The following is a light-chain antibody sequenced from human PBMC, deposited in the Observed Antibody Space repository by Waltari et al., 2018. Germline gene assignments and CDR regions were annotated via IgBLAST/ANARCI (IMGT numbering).Light chain of an antibody. CDR2: DVS. CDR3: SSYSTSITPYV. Sequence: WYQQHPGKAPKLMIYDVSSRPSGVSNRFFGSKSGTTASLTVSGLQAEDEAVYFCSSYSTSITPYVFGAGTKVTVL. J-gene: IGLJ1*01. V-gene: IGLV2-14*03.